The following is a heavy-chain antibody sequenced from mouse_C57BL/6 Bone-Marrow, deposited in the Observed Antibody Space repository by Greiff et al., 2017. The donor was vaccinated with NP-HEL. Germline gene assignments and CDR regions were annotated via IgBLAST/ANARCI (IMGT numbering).Heavy chain of an antibody. V-gene: IGHV14-4*01. CDR3: TIIPYYAMDY. CDR1: GFNIKDDY. CDR2: IAPANGDT. Sequence: VQLQQSGAELVRPGASVKLSCTASGFNIKDDYMHWVKQRPEQGLEWIGWIAPANGDTEYASKFQGKATITADTSSNTAYLQLSSLTSEDTAVYYCTIIPYYAMDYWGQGTSVTVSS. J-gene: IGHJ4*01.